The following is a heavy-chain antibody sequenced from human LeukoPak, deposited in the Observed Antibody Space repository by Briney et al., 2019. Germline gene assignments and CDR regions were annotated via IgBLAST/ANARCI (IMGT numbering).Heavy chain of an antibody. V-gene: IGHV4-34*01. J-gene: IGHJ4*02. CDR3: ARGRGGYCSGGSCYYY. CDR2: INHSGST. CDR1: GGSFSGYY. D-gene: IGHD2-15*01. Sequence: PSETLSLTCAVYGGSFSGYYWSWIRQPPGKGLEWLREINHSGSTNYNPSLKRRVTISVDTSKNQFSLKLSSVTAADTAVYYCARGRGGYCSGGSCYYYWGQGTLVTVSS.